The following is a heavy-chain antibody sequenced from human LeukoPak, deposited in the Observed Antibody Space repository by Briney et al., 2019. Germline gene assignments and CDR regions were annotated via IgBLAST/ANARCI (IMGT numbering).Heavy chain of an antibody. D-gene: IGHD6-13*01. CDR1: GYTFTSYG. V-gene: IGHV1-18*01. CDR3: ARDIRRYSSTLLGFDY. Sequence: GGSLRLSCAASGYTFTSYGISWVRQAPGQGLEWMGWISAYNGSTNYAQKLQGRVTMTTDTSTSTAYMELRSLRSDDTAVYYCARDIRRYSSTLLGFDYWGQGTLVTVSS. CDR2: ISAYNGST. J-gene: IGHJ4*02.